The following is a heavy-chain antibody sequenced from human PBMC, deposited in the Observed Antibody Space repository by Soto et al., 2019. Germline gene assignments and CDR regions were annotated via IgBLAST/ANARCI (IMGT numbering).Heavy chain of an antibody. V-gene: IGHV3-23*01. D-gene: IGHD3-9*01. CDR2: LSGGGATK. CDR1: GFSFSTYA. J-gene: IGHJ5*02. CDR3: AQPSVLRYFEWFGTLDP. Sequence: AGGSLRLSCVASGFSFSTYAVTWVRQAPGKGLEWVSFLSGGGATKHYADSVKGRFTVSRDNSRKTVYLQMDSLRADDTARYFCAQPSVLRYFEWFGTLDPWGQGTLVTVSS.